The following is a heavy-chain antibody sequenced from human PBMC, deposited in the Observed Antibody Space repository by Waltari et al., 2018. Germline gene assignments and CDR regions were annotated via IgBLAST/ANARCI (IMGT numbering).Heavy chain of an antibody. Sequence: QVQLVQSGAEVKQPGASVKVSCKASGYTFTSSTLHWVRQAPGKSLEWMGWVNAGSGNTKYAQKFQGRVTMTRDTSASTAYMELSRLRSEDTAVYYWAGVPLLIVPTGRRAVDSWGQGTMVTVSS. J-gene: IGHJ3*02. CDR1: GYTFTSST. V-gene: IGHV1-3*01. D-gene: IGHD2-2*01. CDR3: AGVPLLIVPTGRRAVDS. CDR2: VNAGSGNT.